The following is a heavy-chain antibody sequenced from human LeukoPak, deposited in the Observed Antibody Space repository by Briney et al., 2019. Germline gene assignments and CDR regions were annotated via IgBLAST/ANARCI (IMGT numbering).Heavy chain of an antibody. CDR1: GGTFSSYT. Sequence: SVKVSCKASGGTFSSYTISWVRQAPGQGLEWMGRIIPILGIANYAQKFQGRVTITADKSTSTAYMELSSLRSEDTAVYYCARTIPCYYYYMDVWGKGTTVTVSS. V-gene: IGHV1-69*02. D-gene: IGHD3-3*01. J-gene: IGHJ6*03. CDR2: IIPILGIA. CDR3: ARTIPCYYYYMDV.